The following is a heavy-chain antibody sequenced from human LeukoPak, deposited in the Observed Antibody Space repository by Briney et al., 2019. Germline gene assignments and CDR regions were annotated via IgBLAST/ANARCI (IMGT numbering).Heavy chain of an antibody. CDR3: ARVGYDFWSGYYVDV. J-gene: IGHJ6*03. D-gene: IGHD3-3*01. Sequence: PGGSLRLSCAASGLTFSSYSMNWVRQTPGKGLEWVSSISSSSSYIYNADSVKGRFTISRDNAKNSLYLQMNSLRAEDTAVYYCARVGYDFWSGYYVDVWGKGTTVTVSS. V-gene: IGHV3-21*01. CDR1: GLTFSSYS. CDR2: ISSSSSYI.